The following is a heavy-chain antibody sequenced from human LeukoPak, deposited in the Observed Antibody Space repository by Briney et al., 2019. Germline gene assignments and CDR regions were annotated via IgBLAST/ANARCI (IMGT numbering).Heavy chain of an antibody. V-gene: IGHV4-39*01. CDR2: IYYSGST. CDR3: ARQYDILTGYTPWFDP. D-gene: IGHD3-9*01. CDR1: GVSISSSSYY. J-gene: IGHJ5*02. Sequence: SETLSLTCTVSGVSISSSSYYWGWLRQPPGKGLEWIGSIYYSGSTYYNPSLKSRVTISVDTSKNQFSLKLSSVTAADTAVYYCARQYDILTGYTPWFDPWGQGTLVTVSS.